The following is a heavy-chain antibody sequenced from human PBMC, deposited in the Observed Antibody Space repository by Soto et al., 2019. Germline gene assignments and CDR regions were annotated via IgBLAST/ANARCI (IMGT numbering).Heavy chain of an antibody. CDR2: INAGNGNT. V-gene: IGHV1-3*01. Sequence: ASVKVSCKASGYTLTSYAMHWVRQAPGQRLEWMGWINAGNGNTKYSQKFQGRVTITRDTSASTAYMELSSLRSEDTAVYYCARDSPNLITIFGVVTAYYYLDVWGKGTTVTVSS. CDR1: GYTLTSYA. CDR3: ARDSPNLITIFGVVTAYYYLDV. J-gene: IGHJ6*03. D-gene: IGHD3-3*01.